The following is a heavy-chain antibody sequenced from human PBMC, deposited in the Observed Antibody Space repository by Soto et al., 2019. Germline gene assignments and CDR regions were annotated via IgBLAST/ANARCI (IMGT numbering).Heavy chain of an antibody. D-gene: IGHD3-10*01. J-gene: IGHJ4*02. Sequence: EVQLVESGGGLVKPGRSLRLSCTGSGFTFGEYIINWFRQAPGKGLEWVGFIRSKTYAGTTEYATSVKGRFTISRDDSKNIAYLQMNSLKTEDTAVYYCTRGRPGMASPLPDYWGQGTLVTVSS. CDR1: GFTFGEYI. V-gene: IGHV3-49*05. CDR2: IRSKTYAGTT. CDR3: TRGRPGMASPLPDY.